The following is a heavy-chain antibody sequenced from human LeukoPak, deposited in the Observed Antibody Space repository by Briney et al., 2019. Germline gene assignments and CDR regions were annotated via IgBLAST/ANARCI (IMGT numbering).Heavy chain of an antibody. CDR1: GFTVSSNY. CDR2: IYRGGST. D-gene: IGHD3-10*01. Sequence: GGSLRLSCAASGFTVSSNYMSWVRQAPGKGLEWVSVIYRGGSTYYADSVKGRFTTSRDNSKNTLYLQMNSLRAEDTAVYYCARIDYGSGSYYDYWGQGTLVTVSS. V-gene: IGHV3-53*01. CDR3: ARIDYGSGSYYDY. J-gene: IGHJ4*02.